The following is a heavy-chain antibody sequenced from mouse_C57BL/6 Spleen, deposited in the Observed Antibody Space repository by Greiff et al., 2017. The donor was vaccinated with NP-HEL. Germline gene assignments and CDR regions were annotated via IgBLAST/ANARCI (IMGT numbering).Heavy chain of an antibody. CDR2: IWSGGRT. Sequence: VQRVESGPGLVQPSQSLSITCTVSGFSLTSYGVHWVRQSPGKGLEWLGVIWSGGRTDYNATFISRLSISKDNSKSQVFFKMNSLQADDTAIYYCARKRGSSYAMDYWGQGTSVTVSS. V-gene: IGHV2-2*01. J-gene: IGHJ4*01. CDR3: ARKRGSSYAMDY. D-gene: IGHD1-1*01. CDR1: GFSLTSYG.